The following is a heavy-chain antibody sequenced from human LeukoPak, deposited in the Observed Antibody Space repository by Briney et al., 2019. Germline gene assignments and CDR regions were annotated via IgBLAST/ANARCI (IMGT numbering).Heavy chain of an antibody. CDR2: IYYSGGT. V-gene: IGHV4-59*01. CDR3: ARGTAVAGT. J-gene: IGHJ5*02. CDR1: GGSISSYY. Sequence: SETLSLTCTVSGGSISSYYWSWIRQPPGKGLEWIGYIYYSGGTNYNPSLKSRVTISVDTSKNQFSLKLSSVTAADTAVYYCARGTAVAGTWGQGTLVTVSS. D-gene: IGHD6-19*01.